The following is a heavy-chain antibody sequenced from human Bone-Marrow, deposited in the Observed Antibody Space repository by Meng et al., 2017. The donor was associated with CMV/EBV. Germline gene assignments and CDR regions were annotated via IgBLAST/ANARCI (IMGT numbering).Heavy chain of an antibody. Sequence: SLKISCASSGFTFSSYEMNWVRQAPGKGLEWVSYISSSGSTIYYADSVKGRFTISRDNAKNSLYLQMNSLRAEDTGVYYCARVVPDYDSSGYGDYWGQGTLVTVSS. CDR1: GFTFSSYE. J-gene: IGHJ4*02. CDR3: ARVVPDYDSSGYGDY. D-gene: IGHD3-22*01. V-gene: IGHV3-48*03. CDR2: ISSSGSTI.